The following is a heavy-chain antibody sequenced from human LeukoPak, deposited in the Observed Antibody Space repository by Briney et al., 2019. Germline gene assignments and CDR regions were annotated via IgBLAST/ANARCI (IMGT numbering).Heavy chain of an antibody. CDR3: AREESGIFGVASEPNGFDP. CDR1: GGTFSSYA. Sequence: SVKVSCKASGGTFSSYAISWVRQAPGQGLEWMGRIIPIFGTANYAQKFQGRVTITTDESTSTAYMELSSLRSEDTAVYYCAREESGIFGVASEPNGFDPWGQGTLVTVSS. V-gene: IGHV1-69*05. D-gene: IGHD3-3*01. J-gene: IGHJ5*02. CDR2: IIPIFGTA.